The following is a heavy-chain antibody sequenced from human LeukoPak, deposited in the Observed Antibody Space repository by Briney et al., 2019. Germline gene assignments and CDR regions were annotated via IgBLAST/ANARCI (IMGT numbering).Heavy chain of an antibody. D-gene: IGHD3-10*01. CDR3: TVYSMVRGVILSFYFDY. V-gene: IGHV3-15*01. CDR2: IKSKTDGGTT. CDR1: GFSVSSNY. Sequence: GGSLRLSCAASGFSVSSNYISWVRQAPGKGLEWVGRIKSKTDGGTTDYAAPVKGRFTISRDDSKNTLYLQMNSLKTEDTAVYYCTVYSMVRGVILSFYFDYWGQGTLVTVSS. J-gene: IGHJ4*02.